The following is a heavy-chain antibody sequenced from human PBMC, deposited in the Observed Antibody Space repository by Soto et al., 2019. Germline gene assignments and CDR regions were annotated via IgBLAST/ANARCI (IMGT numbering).Heavy chain of an antibody. Sequence: LRLSCAASGFTFSRYAMHWVRQAPGKGLEGVAVISYDGSNKYYADSVKCRFTIYRDNSKNTLYLQMNSQRAEDTAVYYCARGGYCTNGVCSENYYYGMDVWGQGTTVTVSS. CDR2: ISYDGSNK. V-gene: IGHV3-30-3*01. D-gene: IGHD2-8*01. CDR1: GFTFSRYA. J-gene: IGHJ6*02. CDR3: ARGGYCTNGVCSENYYYGMDV.